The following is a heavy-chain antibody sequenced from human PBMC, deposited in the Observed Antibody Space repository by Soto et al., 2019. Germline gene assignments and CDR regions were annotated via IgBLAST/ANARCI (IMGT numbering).Heavy chain of an antibody. CDR3: ARSPRSGSYDGASHY. Sequence: VASVKVSCKASGGTFSSYAISWVRQAPGQGLEWMGGIISIFGTANYAQKFQGRVTITADESTSTAYMELSSLRSEDTAVYYCARSPRSGSYDGASHYWGQGTLVTVSS. J-gene: IGHJ4*02. CDR1: GGTFSSYA. CDR2: IISIFGTA. D-gene: IGHD1-26*01. V-gene: IGHV1-69*13.